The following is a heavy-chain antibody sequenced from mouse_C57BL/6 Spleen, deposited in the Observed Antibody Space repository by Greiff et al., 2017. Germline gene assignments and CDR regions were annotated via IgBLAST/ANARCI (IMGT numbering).Heavy chain of an antibody. D-gene: IGHD1-1*01. Sequence: QVQLQQSGAELMKPGASVKLSCKATGYTFTGYWIEWVKQRPGHGLEWIGEILPGSGNTNYNEKFKGKATFTADTSSNTAYMQLSSLTTEDSAIYYCARGITTVVGEFAYWGQGTLVTVSA. CDR1: GYTFTGYW. J-gene: IGHJ3*01. CDR2: ILPGSGNT. V-gene: IGHV1-9*01. CDR3: ARGITTVVGEFAY.